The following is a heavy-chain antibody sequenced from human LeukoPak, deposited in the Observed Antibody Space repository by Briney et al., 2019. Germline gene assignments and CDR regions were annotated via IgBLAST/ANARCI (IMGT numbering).Heavy chain of an antibody. CDR1: GGSISSYY. D-gene: IGHD6-13*01. V-gene: IGHV4-59*01. CDR2: IYYSGST. CDR3: ARGDSFEAFDI. J-gene: IGHJ3*02. Sequence: SETLSLTCTVSGGSISSYYWSWIRQPPGKGLEWIGYIYYSGSTNYNPSLKSRVTISVDTSKNQSSLKLSSVTAADTAVYYCARGDSFEAFDIWGQGTMVTVSS.